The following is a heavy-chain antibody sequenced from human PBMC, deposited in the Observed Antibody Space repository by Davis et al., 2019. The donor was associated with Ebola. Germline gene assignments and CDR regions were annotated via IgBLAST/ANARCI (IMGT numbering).Heavy chain of an antibody. CDR2: IYYSGSA. D-gene: IGHD5-18*01. CDR1: GGSISSYY. V-gene: IGHV4-59*12. J-gene: IGHJ6*02. Sequence: SETLSLTCTVSGGSISSYYWSWIRQPPGKGLEWIGYIYYSGSANYNPSLKGRVTISVDTSKNQFSLKLSSVTAADTAVYYCARERSGYSYGSFLYYYGMDVWGQGTTVTVSS. CDR3: ARERSGYSYGSFLYYYGMDV.